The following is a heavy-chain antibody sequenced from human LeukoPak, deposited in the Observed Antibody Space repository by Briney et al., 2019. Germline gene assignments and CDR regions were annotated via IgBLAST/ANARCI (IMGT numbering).Heavy chain of an antibody. CDR2: IYHSGST. J-gene: IGHJ3*02. V-gene: IGHV4-30-2*01. CDR1: GGPVSSGGYS. Sequence: SETLSLTCAVSGGPVSSGGYSWSWIRQPPGKGLEWIGHIYHSGSTSYNPSLKSRVTISVDRSKNQFSLKLSSVTAADTAVYYRARDSLTLAGGVFDHAFDIWGQGTMVTVSS. CDR3: ARDSLTLAGGVFDHAFDI. D-gene: IGHD5/OR15-5a*01.